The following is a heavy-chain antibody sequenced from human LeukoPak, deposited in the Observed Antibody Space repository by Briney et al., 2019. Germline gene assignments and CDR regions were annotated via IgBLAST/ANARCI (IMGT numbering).Heavy chain of an antibody. CDR2: ITPGSDTI. V-gene: IGHV3-48*01. Sequence: GGSLRLSCAASGFFFDSYSLNWVRQAPGKGLEWISYITPGSDTIFYADSVEGRFTISRDNSKNSLYLQMNSLRVEDTAVYYCARDGVHYDSSGYYRYYFDLWGQGTLVTVSS. CDR1: GFFFDSYS. D-gene: IGHD3-22*01. J-gene: IGHJ4*02. CDR3: ARDGVHYDSSGYYRYYFDL.